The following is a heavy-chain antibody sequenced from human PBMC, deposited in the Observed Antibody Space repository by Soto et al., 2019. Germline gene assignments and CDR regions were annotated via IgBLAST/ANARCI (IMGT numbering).Heavy chain of an antibody. D-gene: IGHD5-18*01. CDR2: ISYDGSNK. CDR3: AKDQRGYRYDYGMDV. J-gene: IGHJ6*02. V-gene: IGHV3-30*18. CDR1: GFTFSSYG. Sequence: GGSLRLSCAASGFTFSSYGMHWVRQAPGKGLEWVAVISYDGSNKYYADSVKGRFTISRDNSKNTLYLQMNSLRAEDTAVYYCAKDQRGYRYDYGMDVWGQGTTVTVSS.